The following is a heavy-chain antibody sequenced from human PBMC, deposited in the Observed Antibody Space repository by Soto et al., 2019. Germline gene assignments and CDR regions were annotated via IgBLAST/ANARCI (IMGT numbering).Heavy chain of an antibody. Sequence: QVQLVQSGAEVKKPGSSVKVSCKASGGTFSSFAISWVRQAPGQGLEWMGGIIPIFGTTNYAQKFQGTVTITADESTSSAYMEVTTLRSEDTAVYYCARDRDHTYDYWGQGTLVTVSS. J-gene: IGHJ4*02. CDR1: GGTFSSFA. CDR3: ARDRDHTYDY. CDR2: IIPIFGTT. V-gene: IGHV1-69*01.